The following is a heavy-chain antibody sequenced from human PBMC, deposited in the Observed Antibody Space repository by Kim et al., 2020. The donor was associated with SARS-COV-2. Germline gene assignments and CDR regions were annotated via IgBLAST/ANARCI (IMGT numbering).Heavy chain of an antibody. CDR3: ARGEMTYYDFWSGYLDY. V-gene: IGHV1-46*01. CDR2: INPSGGST. CDR1: GYTFTSYY. J-gene: IGHJ4*02. D-gene: IGHD3-3*01. Sequence: ASVKVSCKASGYTFTSYYMHWVRQAPGQGLEWMGIINPSGGSTSYAQKFQGRVTMTRDTSTSTVYMELSSLRSEDTAVYYCARGEMTYYDFWSGYLDYWGQGTLVTVSS.